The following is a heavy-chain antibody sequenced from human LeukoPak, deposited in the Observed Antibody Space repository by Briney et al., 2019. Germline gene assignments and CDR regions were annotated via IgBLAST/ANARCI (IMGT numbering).Heavy chain of an antibody. V-gene: IGHV3-13*01. D-gene: IGHD5-18*01. CDR3: VREARGYHYTYFDY. J-gene: IGHJ4*02. CDR1: GFTLGSHD. CDR2: IAPGLQT. Sequence: GGSLRLSCTASGFTLGSHDMHWVRQTTGEGLEWVAAIAPGLQTFYTGSVQGRLPVSREDAKNSLYLQMNSLRAGDTAVYYCVREARGYHYTYFDYWGQGTLVTVSS.